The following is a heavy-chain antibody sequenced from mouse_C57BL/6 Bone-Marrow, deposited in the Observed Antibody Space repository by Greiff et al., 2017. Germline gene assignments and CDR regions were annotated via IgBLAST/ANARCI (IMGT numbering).Heavy chain of an antibody. Sequence: VQLQESGAELVRPGASVTLSCKASGYTFTDYEMHWVKQTPVHGLEWIGAIDPETGGTAYNQKFKGKAILTADKSSSTAYMELRSLTSEDSAVYYCTYDGYDIFAYWGQGTLVTVSA. D-gene: IGHD2-3*01. J-gene: IGHJ3*01. CDR2: IDPETGGT. V-gene: IGHV1-15*01. CDR3: TYDGYDIFAY. CDR1: GYTFTDYE.